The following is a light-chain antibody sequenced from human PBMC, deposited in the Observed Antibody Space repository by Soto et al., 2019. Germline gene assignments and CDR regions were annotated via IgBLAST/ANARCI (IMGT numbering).Light chain of an antibody. V-gene: IGKV1-5*01. CDR1: QVISSW. CDR3: QQYRT. CDR2: DAS. Sequence: DIQMTQSHSTLSASVGDRVTITCRASQVISSWLAWYQQKPGKAPKLLIYDASSLETGVPSRFSGSGSGTEFTLTISSLQPEDFATYYCQQYRTFGQGTKVDIK. J-gene: IGKJ1*01.